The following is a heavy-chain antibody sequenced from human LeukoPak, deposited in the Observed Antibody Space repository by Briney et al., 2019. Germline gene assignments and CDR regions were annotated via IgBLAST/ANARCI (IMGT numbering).Heavy chain of an antibody. J-gene: IGHJ4*02. CDR3: ARVPRSAVTYYFDY. D-gene: IGHD2-15*01. CDR2: IYYSGST. Sequence: TLSLTCTVSGASISSGGYYWSWIRQHPGKGLEWIGYIYYSGSTYYTPSLKSRVTISVDTSKNQFSLKLSSVTAADTAVYYCARVPRSAVTYYFDYWGQGTLVTVSS. CDR1: GASISSGGYY. V-gene: IGHV4-31*03.